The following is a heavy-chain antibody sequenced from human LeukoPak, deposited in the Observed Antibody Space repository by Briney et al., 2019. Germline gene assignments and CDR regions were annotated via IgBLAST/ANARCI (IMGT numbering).Heavy chain of an antibody. CDR3: ATGSRDTSPFEY. J-gene: IGHJ4*02. Sequence: PGGSLRLSCGASGFIFNNYGMHWVRQAPGKGLEWVAFIRFDGSNKYYADSVKGRFTISRDNSIDTVHLQLNNLRAEDTAVYYCATGSRDTSPFEYWGQGTPVTVSS. CDR2: IRFDGSNK. CDR1: GFIFNNYG. V-gene: IGHV3-30*02. D-gene: IGHD2-15*01.